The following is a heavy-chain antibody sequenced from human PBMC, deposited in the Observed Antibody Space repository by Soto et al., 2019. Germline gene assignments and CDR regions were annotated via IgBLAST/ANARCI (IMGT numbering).Heavy chain of an antibody. CDR1: GFTFSNFE. J-gene: IGHJ6*02. V-gene: IGHV3-48*03. Sequence: SLRLSCEASGFTFSNFEMNWVRQVPGRGLEWLAYISFRGTTIYYADSVKGRFTISRDNANNSLYLQMNSLRAEDTAVYYCARAAGTLVRGVYGMDVWGQGTTVTVSS. D-gene: IGHD3-10*01. CDR3: ARAAGTLVRGVYGMDV. CDR2: ISFRGTTI.